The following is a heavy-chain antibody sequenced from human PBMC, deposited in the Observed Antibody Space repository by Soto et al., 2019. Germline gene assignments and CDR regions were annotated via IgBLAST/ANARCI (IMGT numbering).Heavy chain of an antibody. CDR2: IYCSGST. D-gene: IGHD5-12*01. CDR1: GGSISSYY. J-gene: IGHJ6*03. V-gene: IGHV4-59*08. Sequence: PSETLSLTCTVSGGSISSYYWSWIRQPPGKGLEWIGYIYCSGSTNYNPSLKSRVTISVDTSKNQFSLKLSSVTAADTAVYYFARQYREWLPSKGYYYYYMDVWGKGTTVTVSS. CDR3: ARQYREWLPSKGYYYYYMDV.